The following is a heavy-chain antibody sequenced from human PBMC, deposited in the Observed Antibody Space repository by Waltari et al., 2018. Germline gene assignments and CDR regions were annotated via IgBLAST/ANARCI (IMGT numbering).Heavy chain of an antibody. V-gene: IGHV3-74*01. CDR3: VTDWWFTLDN. CDR1: GPSFSDSW. D-gene: IGHD2-15*01. J-gene: IGHJ4*02. Sequence: EVQLVESGGRLVRPGGSLRLSCAASGPSFSDSWMHWIRQAPGKGLEWVARIKSDGSGTVYEDSVRGRFTISRDNAKNALYLQMNSLGVGDTATYYCVTDWWFTLDNWGQGTVVTVSS. CDR2: IKSDGSGT.